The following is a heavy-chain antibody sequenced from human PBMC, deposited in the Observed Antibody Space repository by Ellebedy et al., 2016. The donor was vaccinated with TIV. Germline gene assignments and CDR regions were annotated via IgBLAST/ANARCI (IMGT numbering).Heavy chain of an antibody. CDR1: GYKFANYW. CDR3: ARGAVAATGDY. D-gene: IGHD6-19*01. J-gene: IGHJ4*02. V-gene: IGHV5-51*01. CDR2: IYPGDSDI. Sequence: GESLKISCKASGYKFANYWIGWVRQMPGKGLEWVGTIYPGDSDIRYSPSFQGQVSISADKSTRTAYLQWSSLKASDTAMYYCARGAVAATGDYWGQGTLVTVSS.